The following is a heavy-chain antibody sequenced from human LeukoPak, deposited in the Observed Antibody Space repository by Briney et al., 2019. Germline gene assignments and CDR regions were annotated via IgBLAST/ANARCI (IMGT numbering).Heavy chain of an antibody. J-gene: IGHJ6*03. CDR3: ARDLGTLGYYYMDV. Sequence: SETLSLTCSVSGGSISRSSYYWGWIRQPPGKGLEWIGSIYYSGSTYYNPSLKSRVTISVDTSKNQFSLRLSSVTAADTAVYYCARDLGTLGYYYMDVWGKGTTVTISS. CDR2: IYYSGST. V-gene: IGHV4-39*07. CDR1: GGSISRSSYY. D-gene: IGHD4-23*01.